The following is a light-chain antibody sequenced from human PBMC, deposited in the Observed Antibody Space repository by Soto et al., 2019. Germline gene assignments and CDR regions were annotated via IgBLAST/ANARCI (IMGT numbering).Light chain of an antibody. CDR1: QSVSSN. V-gene: IGKV3-15*01. Sequence: EIVMTQSPATLSVYPGERATLSCRASQSVSSNLAWYQQKPGQAPRLLIYAASTRATGIPARFSGSASGTEFTLTISSLQSEDFAVYYCQQYNNWPPMTFGQGTKVDI. J-gene: IGKJ1*01. CDR2: AAS. CDR3: QQYNNWPPMT.